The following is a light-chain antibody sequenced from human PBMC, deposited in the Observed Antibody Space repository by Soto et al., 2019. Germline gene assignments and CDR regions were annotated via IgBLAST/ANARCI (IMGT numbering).Light chain of an antibody. CDR3: QQYGSTPRT. V-gene: IGKV3-20*01. CDR2: GAS. Sequence: EIVLTQSPGTLSLSPGERATLSCRASQSVSSSNLAWYQQKPGQAPRLLIYGASSRATGIPDRFSGSGSGTDFTLTISRLEYEDFAVYYCQQYGSTPRTFGQGTKVEIK. J-gene: IGKJ1*01. CDR1: QSVSSSN.